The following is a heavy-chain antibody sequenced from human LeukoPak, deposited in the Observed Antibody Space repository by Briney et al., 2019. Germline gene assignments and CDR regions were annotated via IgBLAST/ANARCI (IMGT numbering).Heavy chain of an antibody. CDR1: GFTFSTYN. J-gene: IGHJ4*02. D-gene: IGHD2-2*01. V-gene: IGHV3-48*03. CDR2: ISSSGSTK. Sequence: GGSLRLSCAASGFTFSTYNMNWVRQAPGKGLEWVSYISSSGSTKYYADSVKGRFTISRDNAKNSLYLQMNSLRDEDTAVYYCARVGAPSSSSFAILYWGQGTLVTVSS. CDR3: ARVGAPSSSSFAILY.